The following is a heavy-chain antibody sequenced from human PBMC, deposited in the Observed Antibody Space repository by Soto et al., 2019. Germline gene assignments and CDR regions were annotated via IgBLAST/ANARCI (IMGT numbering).Heavy chain of an antibody. V-gene: IGHV1-3*01. J-gene: IGHJ4*02. CDR2: INAANGNT. D-gene: IGHD3-22*01. CDR3: ARVSLETSCYSED. CDR1: GYIFSTYT. Sequence: QVHLVQSGAEVKKPGASVKVSCKASGYIFSTYTMHWVRQAPGQRLEWMGWINAANGNTKYSQNFQGRVTISRDTFVSTAYLELSILRFEDTAVYHCARVSLETSCYSEDWGQGTLVTVAS.